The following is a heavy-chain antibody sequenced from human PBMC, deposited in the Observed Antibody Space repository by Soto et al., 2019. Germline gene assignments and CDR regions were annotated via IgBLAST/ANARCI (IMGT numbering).Heavy chain of an antibody. CDR2: ISYDGSNK. V-gene: IGHV3-30-3*01. D-gene: IGHD4-17*01. J-gene: IGHJ4*02. CDR1: GFTFSSYA. CDR3: ARDHDYGGNCFDY. Sequence: QVQLVESGGGVVQPGRSLRLSCAASGFTFSSYAMHWVRQAPGKGLEWVAVISYDGSNKYYADSVKGRFTISRDNSKNTLYLQMNSLRAEDTAVYYCARDHDYGGNCFDYWGQGTLVTVSS.